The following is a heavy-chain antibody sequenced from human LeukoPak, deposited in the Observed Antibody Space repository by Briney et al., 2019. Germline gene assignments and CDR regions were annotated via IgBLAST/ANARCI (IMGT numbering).Heavy chain of an antibody. CDR3: AKDLGSGWSRWFDP. CDR1: GFTFSSYA. CDR2: ISGSGGST. D-gene: IGHD6-19*01. V-gene: IGHV3-23*01. Sequence: PGGSLRLSCAASGFTFSSYAMSWIRQAPGKGLEWVSAISGSGGSTYYADSVKGRFTISRDNSKNTLYLQMNSLRAEDTAVYYCAKDLGSGWSRWFDPWGQGTLVTVSS. J-gene: IGHJ5*02.